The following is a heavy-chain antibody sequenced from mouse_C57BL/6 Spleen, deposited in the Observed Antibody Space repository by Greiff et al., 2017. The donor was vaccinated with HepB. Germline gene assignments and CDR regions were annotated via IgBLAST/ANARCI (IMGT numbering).Heavy chain of an antibody. CDR1: GFSLSTSNMG. V-gene: IGHV8-5*01. CDR3: ALSSYAMDY. Sequence: QVTLKESGPGILQPSQTLSLTCSFSGFSLSTSNMGIGWIRQPSGKGLEWLAHIWWNDDKYYNPSLKSRRTISKDTSNNKVFLKITSVDTADTATYYCALSSYAMDYWGQGTSVTVSS. CDR2: IWWNDDK. J-gene: IGHJ4*01.